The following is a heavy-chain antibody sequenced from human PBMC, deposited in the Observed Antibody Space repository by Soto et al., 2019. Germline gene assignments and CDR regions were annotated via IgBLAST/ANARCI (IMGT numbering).Heavy chain of an antibody. J-gene: IGHJ5*02. D-gene: IGHD6-13*01. CDR2: INAGNGNT. CDR1: GYTFTNYG. CDR3: ARCTLAAAGTSNLFDP. V-gene: IGHV1-18*01. Sequence: ASVKVSCKASGYTFTNYGITWVRQAPGQGLEWMGWINAGNGNTKYAQKFQGRVTITADKSTSTAYMELSSLRSEDTAVYYCARCTLAAAGTSNLFDPWGQGTLVTVS.